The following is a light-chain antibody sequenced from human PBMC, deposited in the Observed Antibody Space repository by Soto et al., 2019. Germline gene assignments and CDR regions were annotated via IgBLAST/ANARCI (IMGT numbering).Light chain of an antibody. J-gene: IGKJ4*01. CDR1: QSVSSY. V-gene: IGKV3-11*01. Sequence: IVLTQSPATLSLSPGERATLSCRASQSVSSYLAWYHHKTGQAPRLLIYDASNRATGIPARFSGSVSGTDFTLTISSLEPEDFAVYYCQQRSNWPLTFGGGTKVEIK. CDR2: DAS. CDR3: QQRSNWPLT.